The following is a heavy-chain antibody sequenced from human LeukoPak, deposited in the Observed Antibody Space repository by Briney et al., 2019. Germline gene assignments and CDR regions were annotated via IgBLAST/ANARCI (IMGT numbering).Heavy chain of an antibody. V-gene: IGHV3-21*01. Sequence: NPGGSLRLSCAASGFTFSSYSMNWVRQAPGKGLEWVSSISSSSYIYYADSVKGRFTISRDNAKNSLYLQMNSLRAEDTAVYYCAIAGIAAAGPKGNAFDIWGQGTMVTVSS. CDR1: GFTFSSYS. CDR3: AIAGIAAAGPKGNAFDI. D-gene: IGHD6-13*01. J-gene: IGHJ3*02. CDR2: ISSSSYI.